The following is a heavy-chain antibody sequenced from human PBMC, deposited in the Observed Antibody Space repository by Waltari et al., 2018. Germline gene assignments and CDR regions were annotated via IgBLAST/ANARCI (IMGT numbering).Heavy chain of an antibody. D-gene: IGHD3-3*01. CDR3: AKSSFNYDFVMAT. CDR2: IRNSVDNP. Sequence: EVHLLESGGGLVQPGESLRLSCAVSGFPLNDFPMTWVRQVSGKGLEWVSSIRNSVDNPFYADSVRGRFTISKDISKNTLFLDMIGLRGEDTATYYCAKSSFNYDFVMATWGQGALVTVSS. J-gene: IGHJ5*02. V-gene: IGHV3-23*01. CDR1: GFPLNDFP.